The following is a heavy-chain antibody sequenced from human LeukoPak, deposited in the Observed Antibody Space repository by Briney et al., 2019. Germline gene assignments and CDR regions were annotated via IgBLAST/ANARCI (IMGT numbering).Heavy chain of an antibody. CDR2: IYYSGST. Sequence: PSETLSLTCTVSGGSISSYYWSWIRQPPGKGLEWIGYIYYSGSTNYNPSLKSRVTISVDASKNQFSLKLSSVTAADTAVYYCARGSSGSGSYLWSYWGQGTLVTVSS. V-gene: IGHV4-59*01. CDR3: ARGSSGSGSYLWSY. D-gene: IGHD3-10*01. CDR1: GGSISSYY. J-gene: IGHJ4*02.